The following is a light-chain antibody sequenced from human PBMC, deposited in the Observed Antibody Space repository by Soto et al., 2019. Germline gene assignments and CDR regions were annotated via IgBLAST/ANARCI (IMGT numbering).Light chain of an antibody. CDR2: GAS. J-gene: IGKJ1*01. CDR3: QQHSHWPPWT. CDR1: ENVRTF. V-gene: IGKV3-11*01. Sequence: EVVLTQSPATLSLSPGERATLSCRASENVRTFVDWYQQKPGQAPRLLIHGASNRATGIPARFSGSGSGTDFTLTLSNLEPEDFAVYYCQQHSHWPPWTFGQGTRVEI.